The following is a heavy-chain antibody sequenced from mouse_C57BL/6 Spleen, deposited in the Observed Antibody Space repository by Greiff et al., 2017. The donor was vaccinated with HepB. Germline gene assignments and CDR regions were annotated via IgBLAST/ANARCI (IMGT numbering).Heavy chain of an antibody. D-gene: IGHD1-1*01. J-gene: IGHJ4*01. CDR2: IRSKSSNYAT. CDR1: GFTFNTYA. V-gene: IGHV10-3*01. Sequence: VQLKESGGGLVQPKGSLKLSCAASGFTFNTYAMHWVRQAPGKGLEWVARIRSKSSNYATYYADSVKDRFTISRDDSQSMLYLQMNNLKTEDTAMYYCVREGLTTVVPTGDAMDYWGQGTSVTVSS. CDR3: VREGLTTVVPTGDAMDY.